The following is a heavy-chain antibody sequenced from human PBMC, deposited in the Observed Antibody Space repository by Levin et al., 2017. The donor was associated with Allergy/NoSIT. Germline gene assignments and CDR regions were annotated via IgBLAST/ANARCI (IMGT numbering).Heavy chain of an antibody. V-gene: IGHV3-9*01. J-gene: IGHJ4*02. CDR2: INWNRDKI. Sequence: QPRGSPRLSCAASGFTFGDYAMHWVRQAPGKGLEWVSGINWNRDKIGYADSVRARFTISRDNAKNSLYLQMNSLGPEDTALYYCAKGLNWGSPNTFDYWGQGTLVTVSS. CDR1: GFTFGDYA. CDR3: AKGLNWGSPNTFDY. D-gene: IGHD7-27*01.